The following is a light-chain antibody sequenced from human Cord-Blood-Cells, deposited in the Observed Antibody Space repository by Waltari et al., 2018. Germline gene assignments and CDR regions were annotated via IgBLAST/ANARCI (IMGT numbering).Light chain of an antibody. CDR1: SSNIGSNT. V-gene: IGLV1-44*01. CDR2: SNN. Sequence: QSVLTQPPSASGTPGQRVTISCSGSSSNIGSNTVNWYQQLPGPAPKLLIYSNNQRPSGLPDRFSGSKSGTSASLAISGLQSEDEADYYCAAWDDSLNGYVFGTGTKVTVL. J-gene: IGLJ1*01. CDR3: AAWDDSLNGYV.